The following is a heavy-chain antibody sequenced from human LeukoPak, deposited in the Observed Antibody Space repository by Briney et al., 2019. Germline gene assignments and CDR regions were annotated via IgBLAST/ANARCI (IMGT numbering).Heavy chain of an antibody. V-gene: IGHV1-69*05. CDR2: IIPIFGTA. J-gene: IGHJ4*02. CDR3: ARDGKGVFYDYVWGGYRFSGRNYYYYYLSY. CDR1: GGTFSSYA. Sequence: AASVKVSCKASGGTFSSYAISWVRQAPGQGLEWMGGIIPIFGTANYAQKLQGRVTMTTDTSTSTAYMELRSLRSDDTAVYYCARDGKGVFYDYVWGGYRFSGRNYYYYYLSYWGQGTLVTVSS. D-gene: IGHD3-16*02.